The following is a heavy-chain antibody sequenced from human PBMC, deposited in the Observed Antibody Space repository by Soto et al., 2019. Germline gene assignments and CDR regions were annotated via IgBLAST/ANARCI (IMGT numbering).Heavy chain of an antibody. J-gene: IGHJ4*02. CDR3: AAGYSSSWSPLPYYFDY. CDR1: GFTFTSSA. V-gene: IGHV1-58*01. CDR2: IVVGSGNT. D-gene: IGHD6-13*01. Sequence: GASVKVSCKASGFTFTSSAVQWVRQARGQRPEWIGWIVVGSGNTNYAQKFQERVTITRDMSTSTAYMELSSLRSEDTAVYYCAAGYSSSWSPLPYYFDYWGQGTLVTVSS.